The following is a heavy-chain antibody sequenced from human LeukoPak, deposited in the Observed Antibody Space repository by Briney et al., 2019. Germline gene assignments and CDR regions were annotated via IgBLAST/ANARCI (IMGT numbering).Heavy chain of an antibody. V-gene: IGHV4-39*07. CDR1: GGSISSSSYY. Sequence: SETLSLTCTVSGGSISSSSYYWGWIRQPPGKGLEWIGSIYYSGSTYYNPSLKSRVTISVDTSKNQFSLKLSSVTAADTAVYYCARAARRFLEWERLDYWGQGTLVTVSS. CDR2: IYYSGST. CDR3: ARAARRFLEWERLDY. D-gene: IGHD3-3*01. J-gene: IGHJ4*02.